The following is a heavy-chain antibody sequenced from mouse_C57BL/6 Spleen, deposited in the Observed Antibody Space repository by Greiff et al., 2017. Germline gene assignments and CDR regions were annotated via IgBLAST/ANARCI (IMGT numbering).Heavy chain of an antibody. V-gene: IGHV1-81*01. CDR3: ARPRDYGNDYYAMDY. CDR2: IYPRSGNT. CDR1: GYTFTSYG. D-gene: IGHD2-1*01. Sequence: QVQLQQSGAELARPGASVKLSCKASGYTFTSYGISWVKQRTGQGLEWIGEIYPRSGNTYYNEKFKGKATLTADKSSSTAYMELRRLTSEDSAVYVCARPRDYGNDYYAMDYWGKGASVTVSS. J-gene: IGHJ4*01.